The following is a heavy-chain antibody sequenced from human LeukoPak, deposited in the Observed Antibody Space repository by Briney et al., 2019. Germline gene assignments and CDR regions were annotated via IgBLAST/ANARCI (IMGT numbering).Heavy chain of an antibody. CDR3: ARNPRSDNFPQYPYYGMDG. D-gene: IGHD2-15*01. CDR1: GGYLNSYY. Sequence: PSETLCLTCTDSGGYLNSYYWIWIRQPPGKGLEWIGYIYYSGTTNYNPSLKSRVTISVDTSKNQFSLKLSSVTAADTAVYYCARNPRSDNFPQYPYYGMDGWGQGTTVTVSS. J-gene: IGHJ6*02. CDR2: IYYSGTT. V-gene: IGHV4-59*01.